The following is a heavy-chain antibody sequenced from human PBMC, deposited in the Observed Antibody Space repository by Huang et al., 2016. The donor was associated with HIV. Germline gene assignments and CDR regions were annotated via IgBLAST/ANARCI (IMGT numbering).Heavy chain of an antibody. D-gene: IGHD6-19*01. CDR3: TTDWIEFDWVAVAGYFDY. Sequence: EVQLVESGGGLVKHGGSLRLSCAASGFTFSNAGLSWVRQGPGKGLELFGRIKRKTDGGTTDYAAPVKGRFTISRDDSKNTLYLQMNSLKTEDTAVYYCTTDWIEFDWVAVAGYFDYWDQGTLVTVSS. CDR1: GFTFSNAG. V-gene: IGHV3-15*01. J-gene: IGHJ4*02. CDR2: IKRKTDGGTT.